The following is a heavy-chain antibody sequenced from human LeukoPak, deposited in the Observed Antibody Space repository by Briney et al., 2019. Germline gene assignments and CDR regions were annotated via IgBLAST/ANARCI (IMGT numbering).Heavy chain of an antibody. Sequence: SVKVSCKASGYTFTSYGISWVRQAPGQGLEWMGRIIPILGIANYAQKFQGRVTITADKSTSTAYMELSSLRSEDTAVYYCATPGLYSSSWYDYWGQGTLVTVSS. V-gene: IGHV1-69*04. CDR3: ATPGLYSSSWYDY. D-gene: IGHD6-13*01. J-gene: IGHJ4*02. CDR2: IIPILGIA. CDR1: GYTFTSYG.